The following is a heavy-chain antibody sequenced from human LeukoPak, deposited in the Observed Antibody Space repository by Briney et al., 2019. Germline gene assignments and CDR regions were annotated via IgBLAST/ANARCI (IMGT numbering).Heavy chain of an antibody. D-gene: IGHD1-26*01. V-gene: IGHV1-69*04. Sequence: VASVKVSCKASGYAFTNYGISWVRQAPGQGLEWMGRIIPILGIANYAQKFQGRVTITADKSTSTAYMELSSLRSEDTAVYYCAKGAVGARTGLFDYWGQGTLVTVSS. CDR2: IIPILGIA. CDR1: GYAFTNYG. J-gene: IGHJ4*02. CDR3: AKGAVGARTGLFDY.